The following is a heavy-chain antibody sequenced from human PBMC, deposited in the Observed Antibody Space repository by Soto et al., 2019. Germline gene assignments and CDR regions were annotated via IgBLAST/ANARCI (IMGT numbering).Heavy chain of an antibody. Sequence: QVQLVQSGAEVKKPGASVKVSCKASGYTFTSYAIHWVRQAPGQRLEWMGWINAGNGNTKYSQKFQDRATITRDTSASTADMELSSLRSEDPAVYYCARDLGGWPDYWGQGTLVTVSS. CDR3: ARDLGGWPDY. V-gene: IGHV1-3*01. D-gene: IGHD6-19*01. J-gene: IGHJ4*02. CDR1: GYTFTSYA. CDR2: INAGNGNT.